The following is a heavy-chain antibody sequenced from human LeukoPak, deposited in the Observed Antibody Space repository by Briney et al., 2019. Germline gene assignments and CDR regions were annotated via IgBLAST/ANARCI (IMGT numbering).Heavy chain of an antibody. D-gene: IGHD1-26*01. CDR3: ASAINEWELWSPFDY. Sequence: GGSLRLSCAASGFIFSNTWMNWVRQAPGKGLEWVANIKRDGSEKYYVDSVKGRFTISRDNAKNSLDLQMNSLRVEDTAVYYCASAINEWELWSPFDYWGQGTLVTVSS. V-gene: IGHV3-7*01. CDR2: IKRDGSEK. J-gene: IGHJ4*02. CDR1: GFIFSNTW.